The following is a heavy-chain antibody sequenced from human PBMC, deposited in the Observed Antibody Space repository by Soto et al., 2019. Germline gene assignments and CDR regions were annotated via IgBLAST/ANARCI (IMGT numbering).Heavy chain of an antibody. J-gene: IGHJ6*02. D-gene: IGHD2-2*01. V-gene: IGHV1-69*12. CDR3: AREGLVLVPTTVNSDYYYYAMDV. CDR1: GDTFSTYS. CDR2: IIPRSAKS. Sequence: QVQLVQSGAEVKKPGSSVKVSCKASGDTFSTYSITWMRQAPGRGLEWVGGIIPRSAKSNYAQKCEGRVTITADESTSTAYMELSSLRSEDTAVYYCAREGLVLVPTTVNSDYYYYAMDVWGQGTTVTVSS.